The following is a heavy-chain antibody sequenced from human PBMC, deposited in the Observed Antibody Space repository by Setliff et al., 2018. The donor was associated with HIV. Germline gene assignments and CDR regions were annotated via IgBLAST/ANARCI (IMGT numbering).Heavy chain of an antibody. CDR2: IYHTGST. D-gene: IGHD4-17*01. J-gene: IGHJ4*02. Sequence: SETLSLTCTVSGGSINSTSYYWGWIRQPPGNGLEWIGSIYHTGSTYYKPSLKSRVTISVDTSKNQFSLRLRSVTAADTAVYYCARAAAGNTGPFDLWGQGSPVTVSS. CDR3: ARAAAGNTGPFDL. CDR1: GGSINSTSYY. V-gene: IGHV4-39*07.